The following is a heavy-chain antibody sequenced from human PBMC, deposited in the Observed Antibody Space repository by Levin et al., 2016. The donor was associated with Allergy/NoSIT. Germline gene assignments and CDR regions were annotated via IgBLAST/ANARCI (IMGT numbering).Heavy chain of an antibody. J-gene: IGHJ1*01. CDR1: GGSVSSGSYY. Sequence: SETLSLTCTVSGGSVSSGSYYWSWIRQPPGKGLEWIGYIYYSGSTNYNPSLKSRVTISVDTSKNQFSLKLSSVTAADTAVYYCASFYCSSTSCYKVVGYFQHWGQGTLVTVSS. CDR3: ASFYCSSTSCYKVVGYFQH. V-gene: IGHV4-61*01. D-gene: IGHD2-2*02. CDR2: IYYSGST.